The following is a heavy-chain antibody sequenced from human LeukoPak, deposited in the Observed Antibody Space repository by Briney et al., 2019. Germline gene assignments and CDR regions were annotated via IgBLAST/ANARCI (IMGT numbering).Heavy chain of an antibody. D-gene: IGHD4-23*01. CDR2: ISGSGAST. J-gene: IGHJ4*02. Sequence: GGSLRLSCAASGFTFSNYAMSWVRQAPGKGREWVSVISGSGASTKSADSVKGRFTMSRDNSKNTLYLQMTSLRDDDTAVYYCAKGGSGGNSRMGRFDSWGQGTLVTVSS. CDR3: AKGGSGGNSRMGRFDS. CDR1: GFTFSNYA. V-gene: IGHV3-23*01.